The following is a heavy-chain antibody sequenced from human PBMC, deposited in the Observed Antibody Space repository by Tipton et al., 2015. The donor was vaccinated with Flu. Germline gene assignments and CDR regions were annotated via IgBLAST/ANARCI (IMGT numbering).Heavy chain of an antibody. V-gene: IGHV4-39*07. CDR2: IYYRGTT. CDR3: ARDLVQDYRDQYFGMDV. J-gene: IGHJ6*02. CDR1: GGSISSSTYY. D-gene: IGHD4-11*01. Sequence: TLSLTCTVSGGSISSSTYYWGWIRQPPGKGLEWIGSIYYRGTTGYNPSLKSRVTISVDTSKNQVSLKLTSVTAADTAVYYCARDLVQDYRDQYFGMDVWGQGTTVTVSS.